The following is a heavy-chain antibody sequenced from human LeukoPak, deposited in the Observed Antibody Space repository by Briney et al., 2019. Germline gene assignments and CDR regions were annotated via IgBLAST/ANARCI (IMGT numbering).Heavy chain of an antibody. V-gene: IGHV3-48*03. CDR2: ISSSGSTI. J-gene: IGHJ6*02. CDR1: GFTFSSYE. Sequence: PGGSLRLSCAASGFTFSSYEMNWVRQAPGKGLEWVSYISSSGSTIYYADSVKGRFTISRDNAKNSLYLQMNSLRAEDTAVYYCAREGAGYCSSTSCYAYYYYYGMDVWGQGTTVTVSS. D-gene: IGHD2-2*01. CDR3: AREGAGYCSSTSCYAYYYYYGMDV.